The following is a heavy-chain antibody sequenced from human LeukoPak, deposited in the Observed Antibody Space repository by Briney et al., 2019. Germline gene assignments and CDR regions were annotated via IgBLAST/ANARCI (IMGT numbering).Heavy chain of an antibody. CDR3: ARSGYYNYYYYYGMDV. D-gene: IGHD3-3*01. J-gene: IGHJ6*02. Sequence: PSETLSLTCAVYGGSFSGYYWSWIRQPPGKGLEWIGEINHSGSTNYNPSLKSRVTISVDTSKNQFSLKLSSVAAADTAVYYCARSGYYNYYYYYGMDVWGQGTTVTVSS. V-gene: IGHV4-34*01. CDR2: INHSGST. CDR1: GGSFSGYY.